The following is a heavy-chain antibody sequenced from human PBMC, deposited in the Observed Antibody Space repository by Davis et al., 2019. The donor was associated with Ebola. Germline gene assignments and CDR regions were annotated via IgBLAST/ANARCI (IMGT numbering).Heavy chain of an antibody. CDR3: AAEYCSGGSCTPAGGMDV. D-gene: IGHD2-15*01. V-gene: IGHV1-58*02. Sequence: SVKVSCKASGYTFTSYAMHWVRQAPGQRLEWMGWINAGSGNTNYAQKFQERVTITRDMSTSTAYMELSSLRSEDTAVYYCAAEYCSGGSCTPAGGMDVWGQGTTVTVSS. CDR1: GYTFTSYA. CDR2: INAGSGNT. J-gene: IGHJ6*02.